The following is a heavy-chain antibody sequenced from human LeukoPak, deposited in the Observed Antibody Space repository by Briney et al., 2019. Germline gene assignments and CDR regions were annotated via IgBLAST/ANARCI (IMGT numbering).Heavy chain of an antibody. CDR1: GGSISSGGYY. CDR2: IYYSGST. V-gene: IGHV4-31*03. D-gene: IGHD3-22*01. Sequence: PSETLSLTCTVSGGSISSGGYYWSWIRQHPGKGLEWIGYIYYSGSTYYNPSLKSRVTISVDTSKNQFSLKLSSVTAADTAVYYCARSITMIAVGAFDIWGQGTMVTVSS. J-gene: IGHJ3*02. CDR3: ARSITMIAVGAFDI.